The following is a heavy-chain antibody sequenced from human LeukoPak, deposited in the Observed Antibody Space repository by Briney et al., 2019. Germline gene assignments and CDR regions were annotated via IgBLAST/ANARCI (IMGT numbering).Heavy chain of an antibody. J-gene: IGHJ4*02. V-gene: IGHV3-23*01. D-gene: IGHD6-13*01. Sequence: GGSLRLSCAASGFSFNNYAMVWVRQTPGKGLEWVSVISAGNDIVYADSVKGRFSISRDSSKNTLYLQMNSLRVEDTAVYYCARSIPYGTTWYGRSGYWGQGTLVTVSS. CDR3: ARSIPYGTTWYGRSGY. CDR1: GFSFNNYA. CDR2: ISAGNDI.